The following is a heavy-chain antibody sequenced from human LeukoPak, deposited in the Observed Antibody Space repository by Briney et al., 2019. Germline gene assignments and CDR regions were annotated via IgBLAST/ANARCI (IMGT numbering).Heavy chain of an antibody. CDR3: GRDANWNQIDY. V-gene: IGHV3-74*01. CDR2: INTDGWTT. CDR1: GFTFNNHW. Sequence: PGGSLRLSCAASGFTFNNHWMHWVRQPPGKGLVWISRINTDGWTTNYADSVKGRFTISRDNAKNTLYLQMNSLRAEDTAVYYCGRDANWNQIDYWGQGSLVTVSS. D-gene: IGHD1-20*01. J-gene: IGHJ4*02.